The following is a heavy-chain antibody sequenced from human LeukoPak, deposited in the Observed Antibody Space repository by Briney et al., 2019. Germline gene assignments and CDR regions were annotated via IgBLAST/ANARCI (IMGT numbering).Heavy chain of an antibody. CDR3: ARYSVLYGDYPLNYYGMDV. D-gene: IGHD4-17*01. V-gene: IGHV1-69*13. CDR1: GGTFSSYA. Sequence: ASVKVSCKASGGTFSSYAISWVRQAPGQGLEWMGGIIPIFGTANYAQKFQGRVTITADESTSTAYMELSSLRSEDTAVYYCARYSVLYGDYPLNYYGMDVWGQGTTVTVSS. CDR2: IIPIFGTA. J-gene: IGHJ6*02.